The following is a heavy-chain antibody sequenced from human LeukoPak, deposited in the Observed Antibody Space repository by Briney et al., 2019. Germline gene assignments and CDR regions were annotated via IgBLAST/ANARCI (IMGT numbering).Heavy chain of an antibody. CDR2: IYYSGNT. D-gene: IGHD2-2*01. Sequence: PSETLSLTCTVSGGSISSSSYYWAWIRQPPGKGLEWIGSIYYSGNTYYKSSLKSRVTIAVDTSKNQFSLKLSSVTAADTAVYYCARIPTNAVPAAHNGFDIWGQGTMLTVSS. CDR1: GGSISSSSYY. J-gene: IGHJ3*02. CDR3: ARIPTNAVPAAHNGFDI. V-gene: IGHV4-39*01.